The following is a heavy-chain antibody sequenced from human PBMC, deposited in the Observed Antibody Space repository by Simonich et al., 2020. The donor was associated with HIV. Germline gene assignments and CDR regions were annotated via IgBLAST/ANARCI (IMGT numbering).Heavy chain of an antibody. CDR1: GFTFRNCA. V-gene: IGHV3-23*01. CDR2: ISGSGGST. Sequence: EVQLLESGGGLVQPGGSLRLSCTASGFTFRNCAMSWVRQAPGNGRGWVTGISGSGGSTYYTYSVKGRFTISSDNSKTTLHLQMNSRRAEDTAIYYCAKALSSSSYYFDYWGQGTLVTVSS. D-gene: IGHD6-6*01. CDR3: AKALSSSSYYFDY. J-gene: IGHJ4*02.